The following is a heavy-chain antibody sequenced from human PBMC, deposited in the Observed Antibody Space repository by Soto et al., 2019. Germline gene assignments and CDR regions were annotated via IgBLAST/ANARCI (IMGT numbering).Heavy chain of an antibody. D-gene: IGHD6-13*01. J-gene: IGHJ4*02. Sequence: PSETLSLTCTVSGGSISSGGYYWSWIRQHPGKGLEWIGYIYYSGSTYYNPSLKSRVTISVDTSKNQFSLKLSSVTAADTAVYYCAREISRYSAAAGLSLAYWGQGTLVTVSS. CDR1: GGSISSGGYY. CDR2: IYYSGST. CDR3: AREISRYSAAAGLSLAY. V-gene: IGHV4-31*03.